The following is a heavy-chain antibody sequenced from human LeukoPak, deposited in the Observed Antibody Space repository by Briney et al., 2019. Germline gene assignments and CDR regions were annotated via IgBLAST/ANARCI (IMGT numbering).Heavy chain of an antibody. CDR3: AKRMAYSSSPGGYFDY. Sequence: AGGPLRLSCAASGFTFSSYAMSWVRQAPGKGLEWVSAISGSGGSTYYADSVKGRFTISRDNSKNTLYLQMNSLRAEDTAVYYCAKRMAYSSSPGGYFDYWGQGTLVTVSS. CDR2: ISGSGGST. J-gene: IGHJ4*02. V-gene: IGHV3-23*01. D-gene: IGHD3-22*01. CDR1: GFTFSSYA.